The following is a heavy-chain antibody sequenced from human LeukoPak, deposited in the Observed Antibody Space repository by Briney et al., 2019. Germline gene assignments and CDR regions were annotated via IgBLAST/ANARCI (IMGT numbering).Heavy chain of an antibody. CDR2: VFDSGRT. V-gene: IGHV4-59*11. CDR1: GGSMTTHH. Sequence: SETLSLTCTVSGGSMTTHHWNWIRQTPGKGLEWIGYVFDSGRTKENPSLKSRVTLSADTSKNRLSLRLSSVTAADTAVYYCTTIKRGNIFGYFDFWGQGILVTVSS. CDR3: TTIKRGNIFGYFDF. D-gene: IGHD5-18*01. J-gene: IGHJ4*02.